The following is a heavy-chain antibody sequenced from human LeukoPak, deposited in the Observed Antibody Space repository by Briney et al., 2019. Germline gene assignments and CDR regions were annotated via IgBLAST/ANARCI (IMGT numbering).Heavy chain of an antibody. Sequence: GASVKVSCKASGYTFTNNYMHWVRQAPGQGLEWMGIINPSGDNTWYAQKFQGRVTMTRDTSISTAYMELSRLRSDDTAVYYCARGGWYSGSSDAFDIWGQGTMVTVSS. CDR3: ARGGWYSGSSDAFDI. V-gene: IGHV1-46*01. D-gene: IGHD1-26*01. J-gene: IGHJ3*02. CDR1: GYTFTNNY. CDR2: INPSGDNT.